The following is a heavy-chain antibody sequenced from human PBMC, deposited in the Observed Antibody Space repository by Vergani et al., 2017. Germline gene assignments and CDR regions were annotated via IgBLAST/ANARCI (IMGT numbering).Heavy chain of an antibody. V-gene: IGHV3-23*01. Sequence: EVQLLESGGGLVQPGGSLRLSCAASGFTFSSYAMSWVRQAPGKGLEWVSAISGSGGSTYYADSVKGRLTISRDNSKNTLYLQMNSLRAEDTAVYYCAKDEGVVGATFTWGQGTLVTVSS. CDR1: GFTFSSYA. CDR2: ISGSGGST. J-gene: IGHJ5*02. CDR3: AKDEGVVGATFT. D-gene: IGHD1-26*01.